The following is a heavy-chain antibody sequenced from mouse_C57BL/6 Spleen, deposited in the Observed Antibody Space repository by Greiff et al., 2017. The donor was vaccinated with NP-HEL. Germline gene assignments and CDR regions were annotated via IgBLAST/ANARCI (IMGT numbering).Heavy chain of an antibody. Sequence: VQLQQSGPGLVQPSQSLSITCTVSGFSLTSYGVHWVRQSPGKGLEWLGVIWSGGSTDYNAAFISSLSISKDNSKSQVFFKMNSLQADDTARYYCAITAYDYDGAMDYWGQGTSVTVSS. CDR1: GFSLTSYG. D-gene: IGHD2-4*01. J-gene: IGHJ4*01. CDR2: IWSGGST. V-gene: IGHV2-2*01. CDR3: AITAYDYDGAMDY.